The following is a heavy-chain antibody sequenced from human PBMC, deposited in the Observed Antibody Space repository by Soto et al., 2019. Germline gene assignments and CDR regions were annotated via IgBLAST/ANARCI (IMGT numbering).Heavy chain of an antibody. V-gene: IGHV3-23*01. Sequence: SGGSPRLSCTASGFTFTSYGMGWVRQAPGKGLQWVSTIRGDGGQTHYTDSVKGRFSISRDNSKNTVYLQMDSLRAEDTAMYFCARDVGLDSDDFFAYWGQGTQVTVSS. CDR3: ARDVGLDSDDFFAY. D-gene: IGHD3-9*01. CDR1: GFTFTSYG. J-gene: IGHJ4*02. CDR2: IRGDGGQT.